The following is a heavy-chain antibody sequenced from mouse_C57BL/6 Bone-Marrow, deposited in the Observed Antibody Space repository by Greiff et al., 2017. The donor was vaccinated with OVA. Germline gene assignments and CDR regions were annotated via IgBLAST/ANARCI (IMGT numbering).Heavy chain of an antibody. Sequence: QRVESGGGLVKPGGSLKLSCAASGFTFSSYAMSWVRQTPEKRLEWVATISDGGSYTYYPDNVKGRFTISRDNAKNNLYLQMSHLKSEDTAMYYCARDNGYYPAWFAYWGQGTLVTVSA. V-gene: IGHV5-4*01. CDR1: GFTFSSYA. CDR2: ISDGGSYT. D-gene: IGHD2-3*01. J-gene: IGHJ3*01. CDR3: ARDNGYYPAWFAY.